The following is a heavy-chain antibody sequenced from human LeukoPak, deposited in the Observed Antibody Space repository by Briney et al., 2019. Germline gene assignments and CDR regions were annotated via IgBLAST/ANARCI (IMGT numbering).Heavy chain of an antibody. CDR3: ARHRGSYWDY. Sequence: AGGSLRLSCAASGFTFNSYGMHWVRQAPGKGLEWVAFIWYDGSNEYYADSVKGRFTISRDNSKNTLYLQMNSLRAEDTAVYYCARHRGSYWDYWGQGTLVTVSS. J-gene: IGHJ4*02. CDR2: IWYDGSNE. V-gene: IGHV3-33*08. CDR1: GFTFNSYG. D-gene: IGHD3-16*01.